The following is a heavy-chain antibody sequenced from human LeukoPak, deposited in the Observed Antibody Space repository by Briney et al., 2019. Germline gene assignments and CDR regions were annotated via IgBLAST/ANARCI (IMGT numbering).Heavy chain of an antibody. CDR3: ARGPXYLLTDYLYYFDY. CDR1: GGSISSYS. D-gene: IGHD3-9*01. CDR2: VSNSGGS. J-gene: IGHJ4*02. Sequence: PSETLSLTCTVSGGSISSYSWSWIRQPPGKALEWIGYVSNSGGSTYNPSLKGRVTISLDTSKDQFSLRLSSVTAADTALYYCARGPXYLLTDYLYYFDYWGRGTLVTVSS. V-gene: IGHV4-59*01.